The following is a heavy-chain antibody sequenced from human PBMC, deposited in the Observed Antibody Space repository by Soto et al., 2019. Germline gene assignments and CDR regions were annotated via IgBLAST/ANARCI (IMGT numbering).Heavy chain of an antibody. CDR3: AGRYSSSSLDYYYGMDV. D-gene: IGHD6-6*01. V-gene: IGHV1-69*10. Sequence: APVKVSCKASGGTFSSYAISWVRQAPGQGLEWMGGIIPILGIANYAQKFQGRVTITADKSTSTAYMELSSLRSEDTAVYYCAGRYSSSSLDYYYGMDVWGQGTTVTVSS. CDR1: GGTFSSYA. CDR2: IIPILGIA. J-gene: IGHJ6*02.